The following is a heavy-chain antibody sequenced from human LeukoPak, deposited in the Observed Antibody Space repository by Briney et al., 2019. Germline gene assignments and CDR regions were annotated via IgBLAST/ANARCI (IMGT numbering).Heavy chain of an antibody. D-gene: IGHD6-19*01. Sequence: GGSLRLSCAGSGFTFSSYGMHGVRQAPGKGLEWVAVISYDGSNKYYADSVKGRFTITRDNSKNTLYLQMNSLRAEDTAMYYCAKDRGSSDWFDYWGQGTLVTVSS. CDR1: GFTFSSYG. V-gene: IGHV3-30*18. CDR3: AKDRGSSDWFDY. J-gene: IGHJ4*02. CDR2: ISYDGSNK.